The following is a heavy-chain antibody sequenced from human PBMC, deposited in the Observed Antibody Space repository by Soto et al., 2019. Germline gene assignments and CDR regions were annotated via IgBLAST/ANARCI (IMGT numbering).Heavy chain of an antibody. CDR3: ARDLDPDYGDYDPYYYYGMDV. D-gene: IGHD4-17*01. J-gene: IGHJ6*02. CDR2: TSAYNGNT. Sequence: ASVKVSCKASGYTFTSYGISWVRQAPGQGLEWMGWTSAYNGNTNYAQKLQGRVTMTTDTSTSTAYMELRSLRSDDTAVYYCARDLDPDYGDYDPYYYYGMDVWGQGTTVTVSS. V-gene: IGHV1-18*01. CDR1: GYTFTSYG.